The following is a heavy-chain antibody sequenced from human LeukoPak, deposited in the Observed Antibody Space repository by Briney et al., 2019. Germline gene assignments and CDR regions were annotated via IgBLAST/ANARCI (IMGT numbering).Heavy chain of an antibody. J-gene: IGHJ4*02. CDR2: IHYDGTNK. CDR1: GFSFSSYG. Sequence: GGSLRLSCAASGFSFSSYGMHWVRQAPGKGLEWVAFIHYDGTNKHYVDSVRGRFTISRDNSKNTLYLQMNSLRAEDTALYYCAKDPKWELRRYYFDYWGQGTLVTVSS. V-gene: IGHV3-30*02. CDR3: AKDPKWELRRYYFDY. D-gene: IGHD1-26*01.